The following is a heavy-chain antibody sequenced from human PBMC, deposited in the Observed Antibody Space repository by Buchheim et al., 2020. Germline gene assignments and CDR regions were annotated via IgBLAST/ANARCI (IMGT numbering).Heavy chain of an antibody. Sequence: EVPLVESGGGLVQPGGSLRLSCAVSGFTVSDNYMSWVRQAPGKGLEWVSVIYNDGRTYYSDSVKGRFTISRDNSQNTLFLSMNSLRVEDTGVYYCARDAATVTPPDYFDYWGQGTL. V-gene: IGHV3-66*01. CDR2: IYNDGRT. CDR1: GFTVSDNY. D-gene: IGHD4-17*01. J-gene: IGHJ4*02. CDR3: ARDAATVTPPDYFDY.